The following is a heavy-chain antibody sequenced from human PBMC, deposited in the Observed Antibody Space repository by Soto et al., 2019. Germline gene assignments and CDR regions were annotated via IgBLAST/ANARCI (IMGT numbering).Heavy chain of an antibody. V-gene: IGHV3-23*01. CDR1: GFTFSSYA. J-gene: IGHJ3*02. D-gene: IGHD4-17*01. CDR2: ISGSGGST. Sequence: EVQLLESGGGLVQPGGSLRLSCAASGFTFSSYAMSWVRQAPGKWLGWVSAISGSGGSTYFADSVKGRFTISRDNSKNTLYLQMNSLRAEDTAIYYCAKQKTTVTRYDAFDIWGQGTMVTVSS. CDR3: AKQKTTVTRYDAFDI.